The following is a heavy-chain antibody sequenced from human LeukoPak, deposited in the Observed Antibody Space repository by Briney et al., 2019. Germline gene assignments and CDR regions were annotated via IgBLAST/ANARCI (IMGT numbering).Heavy chain of an antibody. J-gene: IGHJ6*04. CDR2: TNIAGDT. Sequence: GGSLRLSCAASGFTFSSYDMYWVRQSTGEGLEWVSATNIAGDTYYAASVKGRFTISRENAKNSLSLQMNSLRAGDTAVYYCARGVPFGEKGIDVWGKGTTVTVSS. D-gene: IGHD3-10*01. CDR1: GFTFSSYD. CDR3: ARGVPFGEKGIDV. V-gene: IGHV3-13*01.